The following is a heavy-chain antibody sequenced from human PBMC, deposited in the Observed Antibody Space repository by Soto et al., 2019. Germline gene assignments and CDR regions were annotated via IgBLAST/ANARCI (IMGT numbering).Heavy chain of an antibody. CDR2: ISGYNGNT. CDR1: GYTFTNYG. CDR3: ARGGRFAVADSGY. D-gene: IGHD3-3*01. V-gene: IGHV1-18*01. J-gene: IGHJ4*02. Sequence: QVQLVQSGVEVKKPGASVRVSCKASGYTFTNYGITWVRQAPGQGLEWLGWISGYNGNTNYAQKFQGRVTMTTDTSTGTAYMDLTSLRYDDTAVYYCARGGRFAVADSGYWGQGTLLTVSS.